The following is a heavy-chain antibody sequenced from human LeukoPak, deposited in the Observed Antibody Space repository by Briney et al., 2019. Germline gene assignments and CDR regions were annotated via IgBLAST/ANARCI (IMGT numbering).Heavy chain of an antibody. J-gene: IGHJ6*02. CDR2: IWYDGSNK. CDR3: ARSPVLVVVTNYGMDV. CDR1: GCSFTSYW. Sequence: GESLKISCKGSGCSFTSYWIGWVRQAPGKGLEWVAVIWYDGSNKYYADSVKGRFTISRDNSKNTLYLQMNSLRAEDTAVYYCARSPVLVVVTNYGMDVWGQGTTVTVSS. D-gene: IGHD2-21*02. V-gene: IGHV3-33*01.